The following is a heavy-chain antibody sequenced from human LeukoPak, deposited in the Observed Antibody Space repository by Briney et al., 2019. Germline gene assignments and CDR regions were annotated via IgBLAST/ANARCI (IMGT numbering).Heavy chain of an antibody. CDR3: AREWETDY. V-gene: IGHV3-11*04. Sequence: GGSLRLSCAASGFAFSDYYMSWIRQTPGKGLEWISYISGSATTAYYADSMRGRFTISRDNAKNSLYLQMNSLRAEDTAVYYCAREWETDYWGQGTLVTVSS. J-gene: IGHJ4*02. D-gene: IGHD1-26*01. CDR2: ISGSATTA. CDR1: GFAFSDYY.